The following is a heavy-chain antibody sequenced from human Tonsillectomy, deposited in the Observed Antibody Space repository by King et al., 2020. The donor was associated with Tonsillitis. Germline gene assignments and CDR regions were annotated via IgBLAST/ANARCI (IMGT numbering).Heavy chain of an antibody. V-gene: IGHV3-30*18. D-gene: IGHD2-2*01. CDR2: ISYDGSNK. CDR3: AKDGSTSGPFDY. Sequence: VQLVESGGGVVQPGRSRRLSCAASGFTFSSYGMHWVRQAPGKGLEWVAVISYDGSNKYYADSVKGRFTISRDNSKNTLYLQMNSLRAEVTAVYYCAKDGSTSGPFDYWGQGTLVTVSS. CDR1: GFTFSSYG. J-gene: IGHJ4*02.